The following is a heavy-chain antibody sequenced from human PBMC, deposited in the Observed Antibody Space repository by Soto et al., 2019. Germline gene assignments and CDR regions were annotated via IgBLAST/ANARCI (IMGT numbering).Heavy chain of an antibody. V-gene: IGHV5-51*01. CDR3: AKEVEYSSSYDY. CDR2: IYPGDSDT. D-gene: IGHD6-6*01. Sequence: EVQLVQSGAELKKPGESLKISCRGSGYNFITNWIGWVRQMPGKGLEWRGVIYPGDSDTRYSPSFQGQVTISADKSTSTAYLQWSSLKASDTAMYYCAKEVEYSSSYDYWGQGTLVTVSS. J-gene: IGHJ4*02. CDR1: GYNFITNW.